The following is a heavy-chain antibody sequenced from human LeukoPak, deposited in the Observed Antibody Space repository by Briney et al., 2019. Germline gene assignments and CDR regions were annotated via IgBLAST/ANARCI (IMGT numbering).Heavy chain of an antibody. Sequence: GGSLRLSCAASGFTFSSYAMSWVRQAPGKGLEWVSAISGSGGSTYYADSVKGRFTISRDNSKNTLYLQMNTLRAEDTAVYYCAKGPYSSSYPANWFDPWGQGTLVTVSS. V-gene: IGHV3-23*01. D-gene: IGHD6-13*01. CDR3: AKGPYSSSYPANWFDP. J-gene: IGHJ5*02. CDR1: GFTFSSYA. CDR2: ISGSGGST.